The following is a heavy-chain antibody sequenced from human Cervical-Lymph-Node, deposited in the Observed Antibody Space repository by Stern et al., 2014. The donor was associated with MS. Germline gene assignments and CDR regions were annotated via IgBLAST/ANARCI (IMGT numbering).Heavy chain of an antibody. Sequence: VQLGQSGAEVKKPGASVKVSCKTSGYRFTSYEIHWVRQAPGQGLEWMGWVNPMNDKRGYAQKLEGRVTMTWNSSIGTVYMELKSLKPEDTAVYYCARGVTRIVVRSGPGFGYWGQGTQITVSA. V-gene: IGHV1-8*01. CDR2: VNPMNDKR. D-gene: IGHD3-22*01. CDR3: ARGVTRIVVRSGPGFGY. J-gene: IGHJ4*02. CDR1: GYRFTSYE.